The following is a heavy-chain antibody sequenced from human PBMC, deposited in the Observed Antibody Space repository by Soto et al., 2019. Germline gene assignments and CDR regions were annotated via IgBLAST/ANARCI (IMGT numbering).Heavy chain of an antibody. J-gene: IGHJ4*02. V-gene: IGHV4-39*01. CDR1: GGSISSRSHY. D-gene: IGHD3-3*01. Sequence: QLQLQESGPGLVKPSETLSLTCTVSGGSISSRSHYWGWIRQSPGKHLEWIGSSFYRGSTHYNPSLKTRVTISVDTSKNQVTLKLYPVTAADTAVYYCATADGFGVVTPFFEYWCQGILVTVSS. CDR3: ATADGFGVVTPFFEY. CDR2: SFYRGST.